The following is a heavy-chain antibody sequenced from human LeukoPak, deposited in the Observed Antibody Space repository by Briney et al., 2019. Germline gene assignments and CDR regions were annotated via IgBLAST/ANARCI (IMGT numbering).Heavy chain of an antibody. J-gene: IGHJ4*02. D-gene: IGHD3-22*01. CDR3: AKRRYESNGYFDY. Sequence: GGSLRLSCAASGFIFSSYSMTWVRQAPGKGLEWVAAVTSSGTVDYADSVRGRFTISRDNSKNTLYLQMDSLRAEDTATYYCAKRRYESNGYFDYWGQGTLVTISS. CDR1: GFIFSSYS. CDR2: VTSSGTV. V-gene: IGHV3-23*01.